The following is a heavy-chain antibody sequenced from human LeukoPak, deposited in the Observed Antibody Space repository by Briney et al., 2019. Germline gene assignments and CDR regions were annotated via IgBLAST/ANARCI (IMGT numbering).Heavy chain of an antibody. CDR3: ARLGRTSYWYFDL. V-gene: IGHV4-59*08. CDR2: IYYSGST. D-gene: IGHD2-2*01. Sequence: SETLSLTCTVSGGSLSSYYLSWIRQPPGEGLEWIGYIYYSGSTNYNPSLKSRVTISVDTSKNQFSLKLSSVTAADTAVYYCARLGRTSYWYFDLWGRGTLVTVSS. J-gene: IGHJ2*01. CDR1: GGSLSSYY.